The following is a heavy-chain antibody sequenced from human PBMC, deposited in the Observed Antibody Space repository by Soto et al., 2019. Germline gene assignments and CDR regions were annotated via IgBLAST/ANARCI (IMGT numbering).Heavy chain of an antibody. CDR1: GYTFTSYY. V-gene: IGHV1-46*01. Sequence: ASVKGSCKASGYTFTSYYMHWVRQAPGQGLEWMGIINPSGGSTSYAQKFQGRVTMTRDTSTSTVYMELSSLRSEDTAVYYCARDKGWELPTDAFDIWGQGTMVTVS. D-gene: IGHD1-26*01. CDR3: ARDKGWELPTDAFDI. J-gene: IGHJ3*02. CDR2: INPSGGST.